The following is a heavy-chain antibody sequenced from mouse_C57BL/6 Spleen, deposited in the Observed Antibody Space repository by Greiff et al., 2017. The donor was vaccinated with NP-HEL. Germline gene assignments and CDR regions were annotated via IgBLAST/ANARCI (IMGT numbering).Heavy chain of an antibody. D-gene: IGHD1-1*01. CDR1: GYTFTTYP. Sequence: VKLVESGAELVKPGASVKMSCKASGYTFTTYPIEWMKQNHGKSLEWIGNFHPYNDDTKYNEKFKGKATLTVEKSSSTVYLELSRLTSDDSAVYYCARRRGLVEDYFDYWGQGTTLTVSS. V-gene: IGHV1-47*01. CDR3: ARRRGLVEDYFDY. J-gene: IGHJ2*01. CDR2: FHPYNDDT.